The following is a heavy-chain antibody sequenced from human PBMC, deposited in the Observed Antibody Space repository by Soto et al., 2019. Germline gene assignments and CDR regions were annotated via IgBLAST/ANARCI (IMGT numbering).Heavy chain of an antibody. D-gene: IGHD5-12*01. CDR3: VRIRRGDGYTFGY. J-gene: IGHJ4*02. CDR2: INTDGSTT. CDR1: GFTLSNYW. V-gene: IGHV3-74*01. Sequence: EVQLVESGGVSVQPGGCLRLSCTASGFTLSNYWMHWVRQAPGKGLVWVSRINTDGSTTTYADSVKGRFTISRDNAKNTLYLQMNSLRDEDTAVYYCVRIRRGDGYTFGYWGQGTLVTVSS.